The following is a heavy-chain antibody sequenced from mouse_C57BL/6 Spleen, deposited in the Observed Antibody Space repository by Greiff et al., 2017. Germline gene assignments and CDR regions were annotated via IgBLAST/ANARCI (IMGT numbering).Heavy chain of an antibody. J-gene: IGHJ1*03. Sequence: EVKLVESGGGLVKPGGSLKLSCAASGFTFSSYAMSWVRQTPEKRLEWVATISDGGSYTYYPDNVKGRFTISRDNAKNNLYLQMSHLKSEDTAMYYCARESGTFRYFDVWGTGTTVTVSS. D-gene: IGHD4-1*01. CDR3: ARESGTFRYFDV. V-gene: IGHV5-4*01. CDR2: ISDGGSYT. CDR1: GFTFSSYA.